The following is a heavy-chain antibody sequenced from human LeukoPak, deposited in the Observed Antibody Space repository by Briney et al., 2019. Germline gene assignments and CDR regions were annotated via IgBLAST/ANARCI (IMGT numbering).Heavy chain of an antibody. CDR1: GFTFIDYY. J-gene: IGHJ5*02. V-gene: IGHV3-11*06. CDR2: IVNSGANT. D-gene: IGHD2-21*02. CDR3: ARERQWSCSGDCYPHSTSA. Sequence: GSLRLSCTASGFTFIDYYMSWIRRAPGKGLEWVSYIVNSGANTKYADSGKGRFAISRDNAKNTLYLQMNSLRAEDPAIYSCARERQWSCSGDCYPHSTSAWGPGAVVTVSS.